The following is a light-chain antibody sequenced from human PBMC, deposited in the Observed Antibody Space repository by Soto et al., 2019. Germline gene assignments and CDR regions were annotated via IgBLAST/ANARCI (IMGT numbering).Light chain of an antibody. CDR3: SSFTGSNYV. V-gene: IGLV2-14*03. Sequence: QSALTQPASVSGSPGQSITISCTGTISDVGGYNFVSWYQQYPGKAPKLMICDVSNRPSGVSNRFSGSKSGNTASLTISGLQAEDEADIYCSSFTGSNYVFGTGTKVTVL. J-gene: IGLJ1*01. CDR1: ISDVGGYNF. CDR2: DVS.